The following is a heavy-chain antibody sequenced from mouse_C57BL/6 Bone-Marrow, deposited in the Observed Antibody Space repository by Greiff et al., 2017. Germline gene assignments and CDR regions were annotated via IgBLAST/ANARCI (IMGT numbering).Heavy chain of an antibody. Sequence: EVKLMESGEGLVKPGGSLKLSCAASGFTFSSYAMSWVRQTPAKRLEWVAYISSGGDYIYYADTVKGRFTISRDNARNTLYLQMSSLKSEDTAMYYCTRGHYGSSYDYWGQGTTLTVSS. J-gene: IGHJ2*01. CDR1: GFTFSSYA. CDR2: ISSGGDYI. V-gene: IGHV5-9-1*02. CDR3: TRGHYGSSYDY. D-gene: IGHD1-1*01.